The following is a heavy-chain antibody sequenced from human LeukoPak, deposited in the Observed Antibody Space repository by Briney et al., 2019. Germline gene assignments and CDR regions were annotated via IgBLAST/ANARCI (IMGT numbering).Heavy chain of an antibody. CDR3: ARAGRPYCSGGSCYPNNLPFDY. V-gene: IGHV1-8*01. Sequence: ASVTVSCKASGYTFTSYDIYWVRQATGQGLEWMGWMNPNSGNTGYAQKFQGRVTMTRNTSISTAYMELSSLRSEDTAVYYCARAGRPYCSGGSCYPNNLPFDYWGQGTLVTVSS. D-gene: IGHD2-15*01. CDR2: MNPNSGNT. J-gene: IGHJ4*02. CDR1: GYTFTSYD.